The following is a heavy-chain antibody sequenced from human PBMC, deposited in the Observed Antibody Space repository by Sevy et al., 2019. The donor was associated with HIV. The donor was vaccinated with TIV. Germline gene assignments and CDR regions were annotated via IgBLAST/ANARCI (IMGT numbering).Heavy chain of an antibody. CDR1: GDSISSSNFY. V-gene: IGHV4-39*01. CDR3: ARLFDDSSGPPSDY. Sequence: SETLSLTCTVSGDSISSSNFYWGWIRQPPGKGLEWIGSIYYSGSTYYNPSLKSRVTISVDTSKDQFSLKLWSVTAADTAVYYCARLFDDSSGPPSDYWGQGTLVTVSS. CDR2: IYYSGST. J-gene: IGHJ4*02. D-gene: IGHD3-22*01.